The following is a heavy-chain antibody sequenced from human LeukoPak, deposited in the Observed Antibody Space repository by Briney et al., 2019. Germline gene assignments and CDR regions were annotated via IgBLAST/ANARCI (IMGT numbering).Heavy chain of an antibody. V-gene: IGHV3-49*03. J-gene: IGHJ6*03. CDR3: GQLQRNCYYMDV. CDR1: GFTFGDYA. CDR2: IRSKPYGGTA. D-gene: IGHD2-2*01. Sequence: PGGSLRLSCSASGFTFGDYAMSWFRQAPGKGLEWVGFIRSKPYGGTAEYAASVEGRFTISRGDSKSIAYLQMNSLKTEDTAVYYCGQLQRNCYYMDVWGKGTTVTVSS.